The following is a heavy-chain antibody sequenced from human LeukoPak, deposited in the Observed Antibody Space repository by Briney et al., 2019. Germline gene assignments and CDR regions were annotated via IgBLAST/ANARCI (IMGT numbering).Heavy chain of an antibody. Sequence: GESLKISCKGSGYSFTTYWIGWVRQMPGKGLEWMGIIYPGDSDTRYSPSFQGQVTISADKSISTAYLQWSGLKASDTATYYCARRRTVAGPVDYWGQGTLITVSS. CDR3: ARRRTVAGPVDY. V-gene: IGHV5-51*01. CDR2: IYPGDSDT. J-gene: IGHJ4*02. CDR1: GYSFTTYW. D-gene: IGHD6-19*01.